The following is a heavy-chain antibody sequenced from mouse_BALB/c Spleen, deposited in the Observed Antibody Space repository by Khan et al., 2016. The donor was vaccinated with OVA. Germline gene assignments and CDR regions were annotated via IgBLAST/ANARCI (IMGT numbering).Heavy chain of an antibody. D-gene: IGHD1-3*01. CDR3: ARIEDI. J-gene: IGHJ2*01. Sequence: VELVESGPGLVAHSQSLSITCTVSGFSLTSYGVHWVRQPPGKGLEWLGVIWAGGSTTSNSALMSRLSISNDNSKHQVFLKMNSLQTDDTAMYYCARIEDIWGKGTTLTISS. V-gene: IGHV2-9*02. CDR2: IWAGGST. CDR1: GFSLTSYG.